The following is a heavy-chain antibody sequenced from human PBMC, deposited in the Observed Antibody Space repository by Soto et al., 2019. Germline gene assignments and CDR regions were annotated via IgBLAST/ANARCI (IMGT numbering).Heavy chain of an antibody. J-gene: IGHJ5*02. CDR1: GFTFDDYA. Sequence: EEQLVESGGGLVQPGRSLRLSCAASGFTFDDYAMHWVRQAPGKGLEWVSGISWNSGSIGYADSVKGRFTISRDNAKNSLYLQMNSLRAEDTALYYCAKGEYQLLYSPSWFDPWGQGTLVTVSS. CDR3: AKGEYQLLYSPSWFDP. D-gene: IGHD2-2*02. V-gene: IGHV3-9*01. CDR2: ISWNSGSI.